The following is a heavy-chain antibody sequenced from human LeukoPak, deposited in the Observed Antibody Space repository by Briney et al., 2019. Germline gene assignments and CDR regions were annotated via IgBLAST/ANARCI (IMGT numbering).Heavy chain of an antibody. J-gene: IGHJ4*02. V-gene: IGHV3-11*05. CDR2: ISSSSSYT. CDR3: ARVYYLINPESYYDPYYFDY. Sequence: GGSLRLSCAASGFTFSDYYISWIRQAPGKGLEWVSYISSSSSYTNYADSVKGRFTISRDNAKNSLYLQMNSLRAEDTAVYYCARVYYLINPESYYDPYYFDYWGQGTLVTVSS. CDR1: GFTFSDYY. D-gene: IGHD3-22*01.